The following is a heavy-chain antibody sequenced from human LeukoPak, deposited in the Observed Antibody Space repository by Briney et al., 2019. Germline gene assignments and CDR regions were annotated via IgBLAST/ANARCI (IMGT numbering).Heavy chain of an antibody. J-gene: IGHJ4*02. Sequence: PSETLSLTCAVYGGSFSGYYWSWIRQPPGKGLEWIGEINHSGSTNYNPSLKSRVTISVDTSKNQFSLKLSSVTAADTAVYYCARVGRWLRFPDYWGQGTLVTVSS. CDR2: INHSGST. D-gene: IGHD5-12*01. CDR3: ARVGRWLRFPDY. CDR1: GGSFSGYY. V-gene: IGHV4-34*01.